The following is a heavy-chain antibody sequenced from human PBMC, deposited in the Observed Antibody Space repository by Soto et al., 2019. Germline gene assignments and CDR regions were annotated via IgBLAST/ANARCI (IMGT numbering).Heavy chain of an antibody. D-gene: IGHD1-26*01. J-gene: IGHJ4*02. CDR2: ISSGSKTI. V-gene: IGHV3-48*02. CDR1: GFTFSGYS. Sequence: LRLSCAASGFTFSGYSVNWVRQAPGKGLEWVSYISSGSKTIYYAESVKGRFTVSRDNARNSQYLQMNSLRDEDTAVYYCAREDILGARSFDYWGQGTLVTVSS. CDR3: AREDILGARSFDY.